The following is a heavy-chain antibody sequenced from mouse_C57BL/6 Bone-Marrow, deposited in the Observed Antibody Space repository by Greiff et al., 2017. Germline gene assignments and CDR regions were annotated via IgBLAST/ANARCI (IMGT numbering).Heavy chain of an antibody. V-gene: IGHV1-81*01. CDR1: GYTFTSYG. D-gene: IGHD1-1*01. CDR3: ARGRGNYYGSSGGFAY. Sequence: VQRVESGAELARPGASVKLSCKASGYTFTSYGISWVKQRTGQGLEWIGEIYPRSGNTYYNEKFKGKATLTADKSSSTAYMELRSLTSEDAAVYFCARGRGNYYGSSGGFAYWGQGTLVTVSA. J-gene: IGHJ3*01. CDR2: IYPRSGNT.